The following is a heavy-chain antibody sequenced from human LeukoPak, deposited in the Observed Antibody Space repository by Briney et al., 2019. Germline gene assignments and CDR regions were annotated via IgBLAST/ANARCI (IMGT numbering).Heavy chain of an antibody. CDR1: GFTFSSYS. V-gene: IGHV3-23*01. J-gene: IGHJ6*02. CDR2: ISGSGGST. Sequence: PGGSLRLSCAASGFTFSSYSMNWVRQAPGKGLEWVSAISGSGGSTYYADSVKGRFTISRGNSKNTLHLQMNSLRAEDTAVYYCAKGKALGNYYYGMDVWGQGTTVTVSS. CDR3: AKGKALGNYYYGMDV.